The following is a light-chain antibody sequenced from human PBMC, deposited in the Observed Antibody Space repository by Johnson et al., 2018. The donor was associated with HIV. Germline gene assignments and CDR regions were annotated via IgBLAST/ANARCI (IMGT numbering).Light chain of an antibody. Sequence: QAVLTQPPSVSAAPGQKVTISCSGSSSNIGNNYVSWYQQLPGTAPKLLIYDNNRRPSGIPDLFSGSKSGTSATLGITGLQTGDEADYYCGTWDGSLSAGAVFGTGTKVTVL. CDR3: GTWDGSLSAGAV. CDR1: SSNIGNNY. CDR2: DNN. J-gene: IGLJ1*01. V-gene: IGLV1-51*01.